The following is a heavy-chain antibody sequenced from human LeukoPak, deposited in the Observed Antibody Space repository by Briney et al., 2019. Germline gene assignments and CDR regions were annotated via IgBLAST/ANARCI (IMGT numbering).Heavy chain of an antibody. CDR2: IKQDGSEK. Sequence: GGSLRLSCAASGFTFSSYWMSWARQAPGKGLEWVANIKQDGSEKYYVDSVKGRFTISRDNAKNSLYLQMNSLRAEDTAVYYCARDSAYYYGSGSYSVYYYYYGMDVWGQGTTVTVSS. CDR3: ARDSAYYYGSGSYSVYYYYYGMDV. V-gene: IGHV3-7*01. CDR1: GFTFSSYW. J-gene: IGHJ6*02. D-gene: IGHD3-10*01.